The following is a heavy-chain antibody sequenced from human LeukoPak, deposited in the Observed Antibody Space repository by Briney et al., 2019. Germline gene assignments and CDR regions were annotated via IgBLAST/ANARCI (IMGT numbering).Heavy chain of an antibody. J-gene: IGHJ4*02. CDR3: YSPEADY. CDR2: INPEGRGT. D-gene: IGHD2-15*01. V-gene: IGHV3-74*01. CDR1: GFTFSTYW. Sequence: GGSLRLSCVASGFTFSTYWMHWLRQPPGKGLVWVPRINPEGRGTSYADSVKGRFISSKDNAQDTVYLQISGLRADDTTVYYCYSPEADYWGGGTLVTVSS.